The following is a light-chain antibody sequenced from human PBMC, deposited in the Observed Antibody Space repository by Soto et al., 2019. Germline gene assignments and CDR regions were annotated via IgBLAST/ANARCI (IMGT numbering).Light chain of an antibody. CDR1: RSDIGGCNF. CDR3: SSFSGTNTLVL. Sequence: QSVLTQPASVSGSPRQSITISCTGTRSDIGGCNFVSWYQQHPGNVPKLIIYEVIHRPSGVSNRFSGSKSGNTASLTISGLQAEDEAYYYCSSFSGTNTLVLFGGGTKVTVL. J-gene: IGLJ2*01. V-gene: IGLV2-14*01. CDR2: EVI.